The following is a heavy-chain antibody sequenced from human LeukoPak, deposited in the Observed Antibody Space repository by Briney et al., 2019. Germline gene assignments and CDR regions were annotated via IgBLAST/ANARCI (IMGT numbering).Heavy chain of an antibody. CDR2: IYYSGST. V-gene: IGHV4-59*12. CDR3: ARVFRYFDWLRFDP. Sequence: SETLSLTCTVSGGSISSYYWSWIRQPPGKGLEWIGYIYYSGSTNYNPSLKSRVTISVDTSKNQFSLKLSSVTAADTAEYYCARVFRYFDWLRFDPWGQGTLVTVSS. CDR1: GGSISSYY. D-gene: IGHD3-9*01. J-gene: IGHJ5*02.